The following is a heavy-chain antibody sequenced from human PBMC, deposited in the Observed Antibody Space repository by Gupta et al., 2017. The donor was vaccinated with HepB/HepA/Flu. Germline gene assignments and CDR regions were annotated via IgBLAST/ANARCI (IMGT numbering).Heavy chain of an antibody. D-gene: IGHD6-13*01. CDR2: IWYDGSNK. V-gene: IGHV3-33*01. Sequence: QVQLVESGGGVVQPGRSLRLSCAASGFTFSSYGMHWVRQAPGKGLEWVAVIWYDGSNKYYADSVKGRFTISRDNYKNTLYLQMNSLRAEDTAVYYCARGDLIVRSSWYRWNWFDPWGQGTLVTVSS. CDR3: ARGDLIVRSSWYRWNWFDP. J-gene: IGHJ5*02. CDR1: GFTFSSYG.